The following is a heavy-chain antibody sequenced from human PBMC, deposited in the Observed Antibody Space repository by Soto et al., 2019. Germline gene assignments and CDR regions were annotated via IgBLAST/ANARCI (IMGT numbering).Heavy chain of an antibody. J-gene: IGHJ4*02. V-gene: IGHV3-11*01. CDR1: GFTFSNYY. CDR3: ARSYSSGWEFDY. D-gene: IGHD6-19*01. Sequence: GGSLRLSCGASGFTFSNYYMSWIRQAPGKGLEWVSYISSTGRTIYYADSVKGRFAVSRDNAQNSLSLKLNSLRVEDTAVYYCARSYSSGWEFDYWGQGTQVTVSS. CDR2: ISSTGRTI.